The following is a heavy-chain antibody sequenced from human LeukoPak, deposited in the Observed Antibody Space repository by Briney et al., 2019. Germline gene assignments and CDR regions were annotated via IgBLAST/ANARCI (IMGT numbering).Heavy chain of an antibody. V-gene: IGHV3-30*04. J-gene: IGHJ4*02. Sequence: PGGSLRLSCAASGFTFSSYAMHWVRQAPGKGLEWVAVISYDGSNKYYADSVKGRFTISRDNSKNTLYLQMNSLRAEDTAVYFCGRDSGFSGTQRGEYWVQGTLVTVSS. CDR2: ISYDGSNK. D-gene: IGHD3/OR15-3a*01. CDR3: GRDSGFSGTQRGEY. CDR1: GFTFSSYA.